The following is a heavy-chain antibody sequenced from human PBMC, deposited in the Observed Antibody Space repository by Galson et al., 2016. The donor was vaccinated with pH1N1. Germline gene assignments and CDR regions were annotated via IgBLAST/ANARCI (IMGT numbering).Heavy chain of an antibody. CDR2: INPSGGST. V-gene: IGHV1-46*01. J-gene: IGHJ4*02. CDR3: ARLIGGGYNIREFDY. D-gene: IGHD5-24*01. CDR1: GNTFTTYQ. Sequence: SVKVSCKASGNTFTTYQMHWVRQAPGQGLEWMGIINPSGGSTRYAQKFQGRVTMTRDTSTIPVYMELSSLRSEDTAVYYCARLIGGGYNIREFDYWGQGTQVTVSS.